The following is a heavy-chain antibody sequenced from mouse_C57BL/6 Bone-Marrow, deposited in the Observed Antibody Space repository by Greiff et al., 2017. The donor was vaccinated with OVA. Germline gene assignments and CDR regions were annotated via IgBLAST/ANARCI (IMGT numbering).Heavy chain of an antibody. CDR1: GYTFTSYW. V-gene: IGHV1-55*01. CDR3: ARDYGSSYLYAMDY. Sequence: QVQLQQPGAELVKPGASVKMSCKASGYTFTSYWITWVKQRPGQGLEWIGDIYPGSGSTNYNEKFKSKATLTVDTSSSAAYMQLSSLTSEDSAVYYCARDYGSSYLYAMDYWGQGTSVTVSS. J-gene: IGHJ4*01. CDR2: IYPGSGST. D-gene: IGHD1-1*01.